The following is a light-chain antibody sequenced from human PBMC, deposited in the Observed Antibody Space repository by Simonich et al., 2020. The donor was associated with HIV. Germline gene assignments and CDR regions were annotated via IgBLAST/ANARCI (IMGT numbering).Light chain of an antibody. V-gene: IGLV2-14*03. Sequence: QSALTQPASVSGSPGQSITISCTGTSSDVGAYDHVPWYQQHPGEAPKLLIYDVSKRPSGVSNRFSGSKSGNSASLTISGLQAEDEADYYCSSYTSSSTWVFGGGTKLTVL. CDR3: SSYTSSSTWV. J-gene: IGLJ3*02. CDR1: SSDVGAYDH. CDR2: DVS.